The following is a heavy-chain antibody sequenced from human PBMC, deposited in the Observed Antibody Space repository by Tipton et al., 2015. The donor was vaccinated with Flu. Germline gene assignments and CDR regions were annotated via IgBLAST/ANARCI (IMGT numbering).Heavy chain of an antibody. CDR1: GFTVSSNY. CDR3: ARVEHYYDSSGYSDAFDI. V-gene: IGHV3-53*01. Sequence: LSLTCAASGFTVSSNYMSWVRQAPGKGLEWVSVIYSGGSTYYADSVKGRFTISRDNSKNTLYLQMNSLRAEDTAVYYCARVEHYYDSSGYSDAFDIWGQGTMVPVSS. CDR2: IYSGGST. D-gene: IGHD3-22*01. J-gene: IGHJ3*02.